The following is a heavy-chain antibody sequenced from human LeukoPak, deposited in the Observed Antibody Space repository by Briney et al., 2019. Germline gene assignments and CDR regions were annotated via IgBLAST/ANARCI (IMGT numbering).Heavy chain of an antibody. J-gene: IGHJ4*02. CDR1: GFTFSSYA. D-gene: IGHD3-22*01. CDR3: AKAEYYYDSSGYYLFDY. CDR2: ISGSGGST. Sequence: GGPLRLSCAASGFTFSSYAMSWVRQAPGKGLEWVSAISGSGGSTYYADSVKGRFTISRDNSKNTLYLQMNSLRAEDTAVYYCAKAEYYYDSSGYYLFDYWGQGTLVTVSS. V-gene: IGHV3-23*01.